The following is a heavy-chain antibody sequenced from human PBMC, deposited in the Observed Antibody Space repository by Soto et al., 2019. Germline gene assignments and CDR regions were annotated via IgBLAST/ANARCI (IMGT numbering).Heavy chain of an antibody. CDR3: ARTPPYNWNYYHY. J-gene: IGHJ4*02. Sequence: QVQLQESGPGLVKPSQTLSLTCTVSGGSISSGGYYWSWIRQQPGKGLEWIGYMYYSGTTYYNPSLKSRATISVDTSKNQFSLKLSSVTAADTAVYYCARTPPYNWNYYHYWGQGTLVTVSS. V-gene: IGHV4-31*03. CDR2: MYYSGTT. CDR1: GGSISSGGYY. D-gene: IGHD1-20*01.